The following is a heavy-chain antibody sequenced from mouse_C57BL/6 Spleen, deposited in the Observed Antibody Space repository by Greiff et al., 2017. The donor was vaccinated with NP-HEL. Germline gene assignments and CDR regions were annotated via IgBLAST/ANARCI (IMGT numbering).Heavy chain of an antibody. CDR1: GFTFSSYA. CDR3: ARDQDYGSSYVAWFAY. Sequence: DVKLVESGGGLVKPGGSLKLSCAASGFTFSSYAMSWVRQTPEKRLEWVATISDGGSYTYYPDNVKGRFTISRDNAKNNLYLQISHLKSEDTAMYYCARDQDYGSSYVAWFAYWGQGTLVTVSA. V-gene: IGHV5-4*01. J-gene: IGHJ3*01. D-gene: IGHD1-1*01. CDR2: ISDGGSYT.